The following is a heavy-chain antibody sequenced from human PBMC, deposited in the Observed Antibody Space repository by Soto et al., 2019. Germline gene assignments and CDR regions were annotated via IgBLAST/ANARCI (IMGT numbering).Heavy chain of an antibody. CDR2: IYHSGST. D-gene: IGHD2-15*01. J-gene: IGHJ6*02. CDR3: ARIRERGYCSGGSCYSIHYYYGMDV. V-gene: IGHV4-4*02. CDR1: GGSISSSNW. Sequence: SETLSLTCAVSGGSISSSNWWSWVRQPPGKGLEWIGEIYHSGSTNYNPSLKSRVTISVDKSKNQFSLKLSSVTAADTAVYYCARIRERGYCSGGSCYSIHYYYGMDVWGQGTTVTVSS.